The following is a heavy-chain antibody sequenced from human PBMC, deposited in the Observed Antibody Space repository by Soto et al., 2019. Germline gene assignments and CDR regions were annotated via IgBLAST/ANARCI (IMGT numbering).Heavy chain of an antibody. J-gene: IGHJ3*02. CDR2: IYYSGST. CDR1: GGSISSYY. Sequence: QVQLQESGPGLVKPSETLSLTCTVSGGSISSYYWSWIRQPPGKGLEWIGYIYYSGSTNYHPSLKSRVTLSVDTSTNQFSLKLSSVTAADTAVYYCATDYGDHDAFDIWGQGTMVTVSS. CDR3: ATDYGDHDAFDI. D-gene: IGHD4-17*01. V-gene: IGHV4-59*08.